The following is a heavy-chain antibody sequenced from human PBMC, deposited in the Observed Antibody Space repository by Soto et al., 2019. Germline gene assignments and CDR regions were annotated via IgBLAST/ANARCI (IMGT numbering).Heavy chain of an antibody. J-gene: IGHJ4*02. D-gene: IGHD1-1*01. V-gene: IGHV1-18*04. CDR3: ARDDPRTTGTPVFDY. CDR1: AYTFTSYG. CDR2: ISTYSGNT. Sequence: ASVKVSCKASAYTFTSYGISWVRQAPGQGLEGMGWISTYSGNTNYAQNFQGRVSMTTDTSTSTAYMELRSLRSDDTAVYYCARDDPRTTGTPVFDYWGQGTLVTVSS.